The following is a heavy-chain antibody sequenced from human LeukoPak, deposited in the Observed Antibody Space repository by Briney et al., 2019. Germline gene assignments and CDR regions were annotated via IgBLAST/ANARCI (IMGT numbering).Heavy chain of an antibody. Sequence: GGSLGLSCAASGFTFSSYSMNWVRQAPGKGLEWVSSISSSSSYIYYADSVKGRFTISRDNAKNSLYLQMNSLRAEDTAVYYCAREGWIREFDYWGQGTLVTVSS. D-gene: IGHD5-18*01. CDR3: AREGWIREFDY. CDR1: GFTFSSYS. J-gene: IGHJ4*02. V-gene: IGHV3-21*01. CDR2: ISSSSSYI.